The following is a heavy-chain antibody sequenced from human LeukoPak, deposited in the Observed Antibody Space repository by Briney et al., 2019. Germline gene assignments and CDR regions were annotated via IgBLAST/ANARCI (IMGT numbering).Heavy chain of an antibody. Sequence: GGSLRLSCAASGFTFSSYAMSWVRQAPGKGLEWVSAISGSGGSTYYADSVKGRFTISRDNSKNTLYMQMNSLRAEDTAVYYCAKYSSSWYEYFQHWGEGTLVTVSS. D-gene: IGHD6-13*01. J-gene: IGHJ1*01. CDR1: GFTFSSYA. CDR3: AKYSSSWYEYFQH. V-gene: IGHV3-23*01. CDR2: ISGSGGST.